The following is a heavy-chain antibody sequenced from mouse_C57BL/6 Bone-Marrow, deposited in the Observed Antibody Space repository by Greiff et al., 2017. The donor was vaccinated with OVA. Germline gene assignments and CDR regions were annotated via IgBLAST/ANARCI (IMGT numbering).Heavy chain of an antibody. CDR1: GYTFTDHT. CDR3: AREATTVVASYYYALYY. J-gene: IGHJ4*01. V-gene: IGHV1-78*01. Sequence: VQLQESDAELVKPGASVKISCKVSGYTFTDHTIHWMKQRPEQGLEWIGYIYPRDGSTKYTEKFKGKATLTADKSSSTAYMQLNSLTSEASAVYFCAREATTVVASYYYALYYWGQGTSVTVSS. D-gene: IGHD1-1*01. CDR2: IYPRDGST.